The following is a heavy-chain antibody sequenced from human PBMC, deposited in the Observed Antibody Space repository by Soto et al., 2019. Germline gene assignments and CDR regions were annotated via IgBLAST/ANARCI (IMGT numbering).Heavy chain of an antibody. CDR1: GFTFNSYS. V-gene: IGHV3-21*04. CDR2: IDTSSTKI. CDR3: ASHYDMWSGYLSPVDY. J-gene: IGHJ4*02. Sequence: GGSLRLSCAASGFTFNSYSMNWVRQAPGKGLEWVSSIDTSSTKIYYADSVKGRFTISRDNAKNSLYLEMNSLRDEDTAVYYCASHYDMWSGYLSPVDYWGQGTLVTVSS. D-gene: IGHD3-3*01.